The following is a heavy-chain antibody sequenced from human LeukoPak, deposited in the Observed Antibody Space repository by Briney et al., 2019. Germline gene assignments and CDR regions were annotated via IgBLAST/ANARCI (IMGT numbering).Heavy chain of an antibody. V-gene: IGHV5-51*01. CDR1: GYSFTSYW. D-gene: IGHD3-22*01. CDR2: IYPGDSDT. J-gene: IGHJ4*02. CDR3: ARVYYDSSLFDY. Sequence: GESLKISCKGSGYSFTSYWSVWARQMPGKALEWMGIIYPGDSDTRYSPSFQGQVTISADKSISTAYLQWSSLKASDTAMYYCARVYYDSSLFDYWGQGTLVTVSS.